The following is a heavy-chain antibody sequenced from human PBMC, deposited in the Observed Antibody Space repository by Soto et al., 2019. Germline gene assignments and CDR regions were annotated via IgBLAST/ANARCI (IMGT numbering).Heavy chain of an antibody. D-gene: IGHD6-13*01. CDR3: ARVLRPPQKLVESYFDY. Sequence: GGSLRLSCAASGFTFSSYGMHWVRQAPGKGLEWVAVIWYDGSNKYYADSVKGRFTISRDNSKNTLYLQMNSLRAEDTAVYYCARVLRPPQKLVESYFDYWGQGTLVTVSS. CDR1: GFTFSSYG. V-gene: IGHV3-33*01. J-gene: IGHJ4*02. CDR2: IWYDGSNK.